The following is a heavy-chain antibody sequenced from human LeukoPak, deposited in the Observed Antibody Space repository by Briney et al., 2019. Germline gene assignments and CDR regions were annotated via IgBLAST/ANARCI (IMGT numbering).Heavy chain of an antibody. D-gene: IGHD2-8*01. CDR3: ARALGVIFDY. V-gene: IGHV6-1*01. J-gene: IGHJ4*02. Sequence: SQTLSLTCAISGDSVSSDRATWHWIRQSPSRGLEWLGRTNYRSKWNNDYAIFVKGRITINPDSSKNQFPLQLATVTPEDTAVYYCARALGVIFDYWGQGTLVTVSS. CDR1: GDSVSSDRAT. CDR2: TNYRSKWNN.